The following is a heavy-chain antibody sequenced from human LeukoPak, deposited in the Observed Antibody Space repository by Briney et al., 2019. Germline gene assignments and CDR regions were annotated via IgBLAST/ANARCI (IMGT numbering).Heavy chain of an antibody. V-gene: IGHV4-59*12. CDR2: IYYSGST. J-gene: IGHJ4*02. D-gene: IGHD6-13*01. CDR3: ARGLPSRLFDY. Sequence: SEALSLTCTVSGGSISSYYWSWIRQPPGKGLEWIGYIYYSGSTNYNPSLKSRVTISVDTSKNQFSLKLSSVTAADTAVYYCARGLPSRLFDYWGQGTLVTVSS. CDR1: GGSISSYY.